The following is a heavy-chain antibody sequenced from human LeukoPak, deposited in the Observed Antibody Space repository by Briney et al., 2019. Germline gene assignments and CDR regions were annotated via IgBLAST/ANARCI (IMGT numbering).Heavy chain of an antibody. J-gene: IGHJ4*02. CDR1: GFTFSSYE. CDR2: ISSSGSTT. D-gene: IGHD3-22*01. CDR3: ARDNYDSSGYYFD. Sequence: PGGSLRLSCAASGFTFSSYEMNWVRQAPGKGLKWVSYISSSGSTTHYADSVKGRFTISRDNAKKSLYLQMNSLRAEDTAVYYCARDNYDSSGYYFDWGQGTLVTVSS. V-gene: IGHV3-48*03.